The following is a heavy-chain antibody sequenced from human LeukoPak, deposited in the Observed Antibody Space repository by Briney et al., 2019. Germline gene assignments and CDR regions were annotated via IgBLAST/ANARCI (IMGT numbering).Heavy chain of an antibody. CDR2: ISAYNGNT. J-gene: IGHJ4*02. D-gene: IGHD3-16*02. CDR1: GYTFTSYG. Sequence: GASVKVSCKASGYTFTSYGVSWVRQAPGQGLEWMGWISAYNGNTNYAQKLQGRVTMTTDASTSTAYMELRSLRSDDTAVYYCARDRRGAILDYWGQGTLVTVSS. V-gene: IGHV1-18*04. CDR3: ARDRRGAILDY.